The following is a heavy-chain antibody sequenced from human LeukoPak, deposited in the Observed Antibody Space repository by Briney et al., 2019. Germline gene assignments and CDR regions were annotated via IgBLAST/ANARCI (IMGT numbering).Heavy chain of an antibody. D-gene: IGHD5-18*01. J-gene: IGHJ4*02. CDR1: GFTFGIYS. CDR3: AREVGFVDTTISYYFDS. Sequence: GGSLRLSCAASGFTFGIYSMNWVRQAPGKGLEWVSYISSGSTTIYYADSVKGRFTISRDNAKSSLYLQMNSLRVEDTGVYYCAREVGFVDTTISYYFDSWGQGTLVTVSS. CDR2: ISSGSTTI. V-gene: IGHV3-48*01.